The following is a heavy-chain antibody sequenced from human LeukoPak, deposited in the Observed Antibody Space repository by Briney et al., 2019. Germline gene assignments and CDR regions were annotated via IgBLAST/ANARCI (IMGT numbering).Heavy chain of an antibody. CDR3: ASGGDVTSYFDL. V-gene: IGHV1-69*01. CDR2: IIPIFGTA. J-gene: IGHJ2*01. D-gene: IGHD2-21*02. CDR1: GGTFSSYA. Sequence: SVKASCKASGGTFSSYAISWVRQAPGQGLEWMGGIIPIFGTANYAQKFQGRVTITADESTSTAYMELSSLRSEDTAVYYCASGGDVTSYFDLWGRGTLITVSS.